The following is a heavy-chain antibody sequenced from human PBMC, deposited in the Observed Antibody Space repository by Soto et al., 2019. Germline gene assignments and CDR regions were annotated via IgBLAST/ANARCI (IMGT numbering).Heavy chain of an antibody. V-gene: IGHV4-59*01. D-gene: IGHD6-19*01. CDR2: IHFTGST. CDR1: GGSLSNYY. J-gene: IGHJ5*02. CDR3: ARGDGWYLP. Sequence: SETLSLTCTVSGGSLSNYYWSWIRQPPGKGLQWIGYIHFTGSTNYNPSLKSRVTISVDTSKNQFSLKLSSVTAADTALYYCARGDGWYLPWGQGALVTVSS.